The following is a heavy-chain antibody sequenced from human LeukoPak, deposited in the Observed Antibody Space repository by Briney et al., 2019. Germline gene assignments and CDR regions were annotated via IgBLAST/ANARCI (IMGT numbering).Heavy chain of an antibody. CDR2: FYASGST. CDR3: ARAHNYYDSSGYYYFFQGAPAPYYYYYYMDV. Sequence: SETLSLTCSVSYYSISSGYYWGWIRQPPGKGLEWIGSFYASGSTYYSPSLKSRVTISKDTSKNSFSLKLSSVTAADTAVYYCARAHNYYDSSGYYYFFQGAPAPYYYYYYMDVWGKGTTVTVSS. J-gene: IGHJ6*03. V-gene: IGHV4-38-2*02. CDR1: YYSISSGYY. D-gene: IGHD3-22*01.